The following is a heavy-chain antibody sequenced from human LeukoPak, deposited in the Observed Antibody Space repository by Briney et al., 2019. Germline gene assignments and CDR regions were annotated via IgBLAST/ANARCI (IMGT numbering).Heavy chain of an antibody. CDR2: INHSGST. V-gene: IGHV4-34*01. Sequence: SETLSLTCAVYGGSFSGYYWSWIRPPPGKGLEWIGEINHSGSTNYNPSLKSRVTISVDTSKNQFSLKLSSVTAADTAVYYCARGRENYYDSSGMAAYYLDYWGQGTLVTVSS. CDR1: GGSFSGYY. J-gene: IGHJ4*02. D-gene: IGHD3-22*01. CDR3: ARGRENYYDSSGMAAYYLDY.